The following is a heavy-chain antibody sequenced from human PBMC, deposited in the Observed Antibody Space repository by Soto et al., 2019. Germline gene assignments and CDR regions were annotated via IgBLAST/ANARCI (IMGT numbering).Heavy chain of an antibody. V-gene: IGHV1-69*01. Sequence: QVQLVQSGAEVKKPGSSVKVSCKASGGTFSSYAISWVRQAPGQGLEWMGGIIPIFGTANYAQKFQGRVTITADESTSTAYMELSSLRSEDTAVYYCARDRGGRVRGVPFHYGMDVWGQGTTVTVSS. D-gene: IGHD3-10*01. CDR3: ARDRGGRVRGVPFHYGMDV. J-gene: IGHJ6*02. CDR1: GGTFSSYA. CDR2: IIPIFGTA.